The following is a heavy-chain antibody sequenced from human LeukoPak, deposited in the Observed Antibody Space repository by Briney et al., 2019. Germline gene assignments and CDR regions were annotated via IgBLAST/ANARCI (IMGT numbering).Heavy chain of an antibody. CDR3: ARVRGDYGTTYYYYYMDV. CDR2: IIPIFGTA. D-gene: IGHD4-17*01. CDR1: GGTFSSYA. V-gene: IGHV1-69*05. Sequence: SVKVSCKASGGTFSSYAISWVRQAPGQGLEWMGGIIPIFGTANYAQKFQGRVTITTDESTSTAYMELSSLRSEDTAVYYCARVRGDYGTTYYYYYMDVWGKGTTVTVSS. J-gene: IGHJ6*03.